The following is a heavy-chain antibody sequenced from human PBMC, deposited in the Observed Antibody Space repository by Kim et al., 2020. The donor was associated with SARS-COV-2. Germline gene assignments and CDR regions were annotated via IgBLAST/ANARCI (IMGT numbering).Heavy chain of an antibody. J-gene: IGHJ5*02. D-gene: IGHD2-2*01. CDR3: AREGADCSSTSCYLES. V-gene: IGHV1-46*01. Sequence: ASVKVSRKASGYTFTSYYMHWVRQAPGQGLEWMGIINPSGASTSYAQKFQGRVTMTRDTSTSTVYMELSSLRSEDTAVYYCAREGADCSSTSCYLESWGQGTLVTVSS. CDR1: GYTFTSYY. CDR2: INPSGAST.